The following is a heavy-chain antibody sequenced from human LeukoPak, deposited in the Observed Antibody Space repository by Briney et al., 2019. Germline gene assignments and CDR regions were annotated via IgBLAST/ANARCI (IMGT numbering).Heavy chain of an antibody. J-gene: IGHJ3*01. Sequence: RPAGSLRLTCAASGGTFSNYARSWVRQAPGKGLEWVGGISGSGGYTYYADCLKGGFTISRDNTNNTMYMQMNRLRAEDTALYYSAKDLTYYYGSGRSTNAFDLWGQGTLVTVSS. CDR3: AKDLTYYYGSGRSTNAFDL. CDR1: GGTFSNYA. D-gene: IGHD3-10*01. CDR2: ISGSGGYT. V-gene: IGHV3-23*01.